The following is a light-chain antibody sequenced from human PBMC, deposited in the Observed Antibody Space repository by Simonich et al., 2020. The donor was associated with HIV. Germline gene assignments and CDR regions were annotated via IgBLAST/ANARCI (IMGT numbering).Light chain of an antibody. CDR1: QDINNS. Sequence: DIQMTQSPSFVSASVGDRVTITCQASQDINNSLNWYQQKPGKAPKLLIFDASNLEIGVPSRFSGSASGTDFTFTISSLQPEDIATYYCQQYHNLPLTFAGGTKVEIK. V-gene: IGKV1-33*01. CDR2: DAS. CDR3: QQYHNLPLT. J-gene: IGKJ4*01.